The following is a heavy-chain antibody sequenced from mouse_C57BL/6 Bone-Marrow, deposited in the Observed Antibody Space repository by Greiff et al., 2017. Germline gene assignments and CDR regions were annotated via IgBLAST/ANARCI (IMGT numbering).Heavy chain of an antibody. Sequence: VQLQQSGAELVKPGASVKISCKASGYAFSSYWMNWVKQRPGQGLEWIGRIYPGDGDTNYNGKFKGKATLTADKSSSTAYMQLSSLTSEDSAVYYCARPTVVFDLGGWGQGTTVTVAA. CDR1: GYAFSSYW. D-gene: IGHD1-1*01. CDR3: ARPTVVFDLGG. J-gene: IGHJ2*01. V-gene: IGHV1-82*01. CDR2: IYPGDGDT.